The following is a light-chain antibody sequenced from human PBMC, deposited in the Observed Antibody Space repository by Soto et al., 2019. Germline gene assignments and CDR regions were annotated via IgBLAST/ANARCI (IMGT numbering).Light chain of an antibody. CDR1: SSDVRSYNL. CDR2: ERS. V-gene: IGLV2-23*01. Sequence: QSVLTQPASVSGSPGQSITISCTGTSSDVRSYNLVSWYQQHPRKAPNLMIYERSKRTSGVSNRFSGSKSGNTASLTISGRRAEDEAEYDCCSYAGSSTPVVFGGGTKLTVL. J-gene: IGLJ2*01. CDR3: CSYAGSSTPVV.